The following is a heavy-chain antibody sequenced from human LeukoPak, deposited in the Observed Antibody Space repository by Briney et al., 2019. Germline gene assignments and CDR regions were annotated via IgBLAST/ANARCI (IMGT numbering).Heavy chain of an antibody. CDR2: IIPIFGIA. CDR1: GGTFSSYA. CDR3: ARVFYGGISDYYFDY. Sequence: SVKVSCKASGGTFSSYANSWVRQAPGQGLEWMGRIIPIFGIANYAQKFQGRVTITADKSTSTAYMELSSLRSEDTAVYYCARVFYGGISDYYFDYWGQGTLVTVSS. J-gene: IGHJ4*02. D-gene: IGHD4-23*01. V-gene: IGHV1-69*04.